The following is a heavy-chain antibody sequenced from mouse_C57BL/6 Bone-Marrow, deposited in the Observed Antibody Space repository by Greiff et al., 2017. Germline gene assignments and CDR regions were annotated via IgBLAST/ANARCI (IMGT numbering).Heavy chain of an antibody. D-gene: IGHD2-4*01. CDR3: TRYDYVNYYAMDY. CDR1: GFNIKDYY. Sequence: LKQSGAELVRPGASVKLSCTASGFNIKDYYMHWVKQRPEQGLEWIGRIDPEDGDTEYAPKFQGKATMTADTSSNTAYLQLSSLTSEDTAVYYCTRYDYVNYYAMDYWGQGTSVTVSS. J-gene: IGHJ4*01. V-gene: IGHV14-1*01. CDR2: IDPEDGDT.